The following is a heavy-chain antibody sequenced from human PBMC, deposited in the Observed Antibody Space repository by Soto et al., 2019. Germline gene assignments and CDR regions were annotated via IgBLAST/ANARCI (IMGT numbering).Heavy chain of an antibody. V-gene: IGHV4-30-4*01. Sequence: QVQLQESGPGLVKPSQTLSLTCTVSGGSISDGAYYWCWIRQPPGKGLEWIGHIYDSGNTYNNPSLKSRLTISVDTSKNHFSLNLNSVTAADTAVYSCASGLSGDKVDQWGQGTLVTVSS. J-gene: IGHJ4*02. CDR3: ASGLSGDKVDQ. D-gene: IGHD5-12*01. CDR2: IYDSGNT. CDR1: GGSISDGAYY.